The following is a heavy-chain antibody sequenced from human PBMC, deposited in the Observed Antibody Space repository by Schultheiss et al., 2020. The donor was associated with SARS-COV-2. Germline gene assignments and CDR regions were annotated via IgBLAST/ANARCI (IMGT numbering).Heavy chain of an antibody. CDR2: ISAYNGNT. CDR3: ARSYYYDSSGKYYFDY. J-gene: IGHJ4*02. CDR1: GYTFTSYG. D-gene: IGHD3-22*01. V-gene: IGHV1-18*01. Sequence: ASVKVSCKASGYTFTSYGISWVRQAPGQGLEWMGWISAYNGNTNYAQKLQGRVTMTTDTSTSTAYMELSRLRSDDTAVYYCARSYYYDSSGKYYFDYWGQGTLVTVSS.